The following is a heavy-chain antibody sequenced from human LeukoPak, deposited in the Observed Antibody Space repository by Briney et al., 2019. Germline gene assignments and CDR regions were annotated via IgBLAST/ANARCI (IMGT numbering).Heavy chain of an antibody. V-gene: IGHV3-21*01. CDR2: ISSSSSYI. CDR1: GFTFSSYS. CDR3: ARDGSATDAFDI. Sequence: GGSLRLSCAASGFTFSSYSMNWVRQAPGKGLEWVSSISSSSSYIYYADSVKGRFTISRDNAKNSLYLQMNSLRAEDTAVYYCARDGSATDAFDIWGQGTMVTVPS. D-gene: IGHD1-26*01. J-gene: IGHJ3*02.